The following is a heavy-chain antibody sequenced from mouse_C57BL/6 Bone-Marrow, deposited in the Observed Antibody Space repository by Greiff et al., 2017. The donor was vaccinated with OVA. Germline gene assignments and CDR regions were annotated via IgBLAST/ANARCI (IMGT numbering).Heavy chain of an antibody. J-gene: IGHJ4*01. D-gene: IGHD2-2*01. Sequence: QVQLQQSGAELVKPGASVKISCKASGYAFSSYWMNWVKQRPGKGLEWIGQIYPGDGDTNYNGKFKGKATLTADKSSSTAYMQLSSLTSEDSAVYFCARFDGYDPFYYYAMDYWGQGTSVTVSS. CDR2: IYPGDGDT. CDR3: ARFDGYDPFYYYAMDY. CDR1: GYAFSSYW. V-gene: IGHV1-80*01.